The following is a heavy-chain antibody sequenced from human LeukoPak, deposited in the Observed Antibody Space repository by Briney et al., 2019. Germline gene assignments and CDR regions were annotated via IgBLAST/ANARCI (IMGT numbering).Heavy chain of an antibody. V-gene: IGHV3-48*03. CDR3: ARTPTTVVTPFYFDY. CDR1: GFTFSSYE. D-gene: IGHD4-23*01. CDR2: ISSSGSTI. Sequence: PGGSLRLSCAASGFTFSSYEMNWVRQAPGKGLGWVSYISSSGSTIYYADSVKGRFTISRDNAKNSLYLQMNSLRAEDTAVYYCARTPTTVVTPFYFDYWGQGTLVTVSS. J-gene: IGHJ4*02.